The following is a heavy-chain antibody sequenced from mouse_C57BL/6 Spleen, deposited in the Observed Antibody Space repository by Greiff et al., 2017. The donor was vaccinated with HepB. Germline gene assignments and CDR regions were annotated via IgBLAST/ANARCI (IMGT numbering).Heavy chain of an antibody. CDR1: GFTFSSYG. CDR2: ISSGGSYT. J-gene: IGHJ1*03. D-gene: IGHD2-4*01. Sequence: EVKLVESGGDLVKPGGSLKLSCAASGFTFSSYGMSWVRQTPDKRLEWVATISSGGSYTYYPDSVKGRFTISRDNAKNTLYLQMSSLKSEDTAMYYCARDYYDYAGYFDVWGTGTTVTVSS. V-gene: IGHV5-6*02. CDR3: ARDYYDYAGYFDV.